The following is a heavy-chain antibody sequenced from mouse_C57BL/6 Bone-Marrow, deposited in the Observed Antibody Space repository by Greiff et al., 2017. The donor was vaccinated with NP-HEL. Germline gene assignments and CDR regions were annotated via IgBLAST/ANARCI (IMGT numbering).Heavy chain of an antibody. CDR3: VRSPYDGYFAWFAY. D-gene: IGHD2-3*01. CDR2: IRSKSNNYAT. J-gene: IGHJ3*01. CDR1: GFSFNTYA. V-gene: IGHV10-1*01. Sequence: EVKVVESGGGLVQPKGSLKLSCAASGFSFNTYAMNWVRQAPGKGLEWVARIRSKSNNYATYYADSVKDRFTISRDDSESMLYLQMNNLKTEDTAMYYCVRSPYDGYFAWFAYWGQGTLVTVSA.